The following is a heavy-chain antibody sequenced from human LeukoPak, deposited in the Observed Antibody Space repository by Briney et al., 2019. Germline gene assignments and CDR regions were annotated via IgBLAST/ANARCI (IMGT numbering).Heavy chain of an antibody. J-gene: IGHJ4*02. CDR3: ARAGTVAGIPDFDY. CDR1: GYTFTGYY. D-gene: IGHD6-19*01. V-gene: IGHV7-4-1*02. CDR2: INTNTGNP. Sequence: ASVKVSCKASGYTFTGYYMHWVRQAPGQGLEWMGWINTNTGNPTYAQGFTGRFVFSLDTSVSTAYLQISSLKAEDTAVYYCARAGTVAGIPDFDYWAREPWSPSPQ.